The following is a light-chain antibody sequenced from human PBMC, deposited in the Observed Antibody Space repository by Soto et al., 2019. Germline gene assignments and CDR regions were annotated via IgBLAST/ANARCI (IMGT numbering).Light chain of an antibody. Sequence: DIQMMHSPSSLSSSVGDRVTINCRASQSISNYLHWYQQKIGKGPKVLIYSASSIQSGVPSRFSGSGSGTEFTLTISSLQPDDFATYYCQHYNSYSEAFGQGTKVHI. CDR3: QHYNSYSEA. J-gene: IGKJ1*01. V-gene: IGKV1-16*01. CDR1: QSISNY. CDR2: SAS.